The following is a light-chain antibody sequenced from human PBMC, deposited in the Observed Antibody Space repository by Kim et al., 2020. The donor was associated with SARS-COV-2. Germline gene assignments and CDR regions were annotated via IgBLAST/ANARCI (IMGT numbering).Light chain of an antibody. CDR3: VLYMGSGIWV. J-gene: IGLJ3*02. V-gene: IGLV8-61*01. CDR1: SGSVSTPHY. Sequence: GGPVTLTCGLSSGSVSTPHYPSWYQQTPGQAPRTLIYSTDTRSSGVPDRFSGSILGNKAALTITGAQTDDESDYYCVLYMGSGIWVFGGGTKVTVL. CDR2: STD.